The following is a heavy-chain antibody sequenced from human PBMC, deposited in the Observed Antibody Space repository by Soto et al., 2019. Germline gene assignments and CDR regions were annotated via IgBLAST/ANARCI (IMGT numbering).Heavy chain of an antibody. Sequence: SETLSLTCTVSGGSISSGDYYWGWIRQPPGKGLEWIGYIYYSGSTYYNPSLKSRVTISVDTSKNQFSLKLSSVTAADTAVYYCARGNYDILTGYDYWGQGTLVTVSS. CDR1: GGSISSGDYY. V-gene: IGHV4-30-4*01. CDR3: ARGNYDILTGYDY. D-gene: IGHD3-9*01. J-gene: IGHJ4*02. CDR2: IYYSGST.